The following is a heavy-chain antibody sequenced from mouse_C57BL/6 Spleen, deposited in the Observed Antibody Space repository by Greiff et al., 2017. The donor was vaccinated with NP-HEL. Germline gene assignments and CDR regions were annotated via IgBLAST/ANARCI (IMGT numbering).Heavy chain of an antibody. CDR2: IDPSDSYT. CDR3: AREEY. V-gene: IGHV1-50*01. J-gene: IGHJ2*01. Sequence: QVQLQQPGAELVKPGASVKLSCKASGYTFTSYWMQWVKQRPGQGLEWIGEIDPSDSYTNYNQKFKGKATLTVDTSSSTAYMQLSSLTSEDSAVYYCAREEYWGQGTTLTVSS. CDR1: GYTFTSYW.